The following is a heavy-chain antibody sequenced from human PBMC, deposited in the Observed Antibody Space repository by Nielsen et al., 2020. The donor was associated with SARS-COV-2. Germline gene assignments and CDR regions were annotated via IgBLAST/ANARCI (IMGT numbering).Heavy chain of an antibody. V-gene: IGHV1-69*06. CDR2: IIPMSGTA. CDR3: ARGYSGNDHY. J-gene: IGHJ4*02. CDR1: GGTFSTYA. Sequence: SVKVSCKSSGGTFSTYAINWVRQAPGQGLEWMGGIIPMSGTANYAQKFQGRVTITADKSTSTAYMELSSLRSEDTAVYYCARGYSGNDHYWGQGTLVTVSS. D-gene: IGHD5-12*01.